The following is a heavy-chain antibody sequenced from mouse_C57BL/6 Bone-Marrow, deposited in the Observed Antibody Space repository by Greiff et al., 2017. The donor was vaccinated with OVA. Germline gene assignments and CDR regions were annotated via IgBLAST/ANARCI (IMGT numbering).Heavy chain of an antibody. Sequence: EVQLQQSGAELVRPGASVKLSCTASGFNIKDDYMHWVKQRPEQGLEWIGWIDPENGDTEYASQFQGQATITADTSSNTVYLQLSSLTSEDTAVYYCTPTGTDWYVDVWGTGTTVTVSS. D-gene: IGHD4-1*02. CDR2: IDPENGDT. V-gene: IGHV14-4*01. J-gene: IGHJ1*03. CDR3: TPTGTDWYVDV. CDR1: GFNIKDDY.